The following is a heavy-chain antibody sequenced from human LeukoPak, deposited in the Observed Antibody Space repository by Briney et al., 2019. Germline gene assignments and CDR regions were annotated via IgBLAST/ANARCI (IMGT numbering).Heavy chain of an antibody. D-gene: IGHD3-22*01. CDR3: ASEYYYDSSGFDY. J-gene: IGHJ4*02. V-gene: IGHV4-4*07. Sequence: PSETLSLTCTVSGGSISSYYWSWIRQPAGKGLEWIGRIYTSGSTNYNPSHKSRVTMPLDTSKNQFSLKLSSVTAADTAVYYCASEYYYDSSGFDYWGQGTLVTVSS. CDR1: GGSISSYY. CDR2: IYTSGST.